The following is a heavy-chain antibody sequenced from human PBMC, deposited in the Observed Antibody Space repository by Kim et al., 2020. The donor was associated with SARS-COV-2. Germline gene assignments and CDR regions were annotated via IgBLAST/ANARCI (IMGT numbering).Heavy chain of an antibody. CDR3: AKPDGYSGYDAQIDY. V-gene: IGHV3-23*01. D-gene: IGHD5-12*01. Sequence: DSVKGRFTISRDNSKNTLYLQMNSLRAEDTAVYYCAKPDGYSGYDAQIDYWGQGTLVTVSS. J-gene: IGHJ4*02.